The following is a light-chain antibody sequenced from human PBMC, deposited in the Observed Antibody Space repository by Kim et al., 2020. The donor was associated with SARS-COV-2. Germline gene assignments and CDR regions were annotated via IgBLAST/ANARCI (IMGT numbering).Light chain of an antibody. V-gene: IGKV3-11*01. CDR3: QQRGSWPDT. J-gene: IGKJ5*01. CDR1: QSVSSY. Sequence: EIVLTQSPATLSLSPGERATLSCRASQSVSSYLAWYQQKPDQAPRLLIYAASNRATGIPSRFSGSGSGTDFTLTISSLEPEDFAVYYCQQRGSWPDTFGQGTRLEIK. CDR2: AAS.